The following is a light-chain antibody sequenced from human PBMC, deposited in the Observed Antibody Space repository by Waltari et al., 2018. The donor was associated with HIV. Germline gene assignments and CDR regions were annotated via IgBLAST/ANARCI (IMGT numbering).Light chain of an antibody. CDR1: GSNIGSNY. CDR2: RNN. V-gene: IGLV1-47*01. CDR3: AAWDDSLSGRM. J-gene: IGLJ3*02. Sequence: QSVLTQPPSASGTPGQRVTISCSGSGSNIGSNYVYWYQQVPGTAPKVLIYRNNQRPSGVPDRFSGSKSGTSASLAISGLRSDDEADYYCAAWDDSLSGRMFGGGTKLTVL.